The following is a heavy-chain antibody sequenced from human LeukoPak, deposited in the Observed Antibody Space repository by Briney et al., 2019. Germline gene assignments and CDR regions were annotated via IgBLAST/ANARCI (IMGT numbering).Heavy chain of an antibody. Sequence: SETLSLTCTVSGGSISSYYRSWIRQPPGKGLEWIGYIYYSGSTNYNPSLKSRVTISVDTSKNQFSLKLSSVTAADTAVYYCARSSGWYRNFDYWGQGTLVTVSS. CDR1: GGSISSYY. CDR3: ARSSGWYRNFDY. CDR2: IYYSGST. J-gene: IGHJ4*02. V-gene: IGHV4-59*08. D-gene: IGHD6-19*01.